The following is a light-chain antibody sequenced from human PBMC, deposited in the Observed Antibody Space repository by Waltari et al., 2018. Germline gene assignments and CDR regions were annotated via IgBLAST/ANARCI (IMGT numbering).Light chain of an antibody. V-gene: IGKV3-15*01. CDR1: QSIRSS. Sequence: IVMTQSPVTLSVSPGEGATLSCRASQSIRSSLAWYQQRPGQAPRLLIYGASTRATGIGARFRGSGYGTEFSLTISSLQSEDFGIYYCQHYVGWPPAYTFGQGTKLEIK. CDR2: GAS. CDR3: QHYVGWPPAYT. J-gene: IGKJ2*01.